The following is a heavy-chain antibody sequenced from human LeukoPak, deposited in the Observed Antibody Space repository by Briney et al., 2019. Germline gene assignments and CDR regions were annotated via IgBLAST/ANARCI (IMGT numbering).Heavy chain of an antibody. Sequence: ASVKVSCKASGYNFTSYYMQWVRQAPGQGFEWLGIINPSGGSTNYAQKFQGRVTMTRDTSTSTVYMELTSLRSEDTAVYYCARGGSCSGGSCYDSYWYFDLWGRGTLVTVSS. CDR3: ARGGSCSGGSCYDSYWYFDL. CDR2: INPSGGST. V-gene: IGHV1-46*01. CDR1: GYNFTSYY. J-gene: IGHJ2*01. D-gene: IGHD2-15*01.